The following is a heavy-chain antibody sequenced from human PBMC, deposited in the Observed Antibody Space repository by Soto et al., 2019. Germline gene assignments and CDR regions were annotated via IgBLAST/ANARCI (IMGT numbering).Heavy chain of an antibody. D-gene: IGHD5-12*01. CDR2: IYSGGST. J-gene: IGHJ6*02. CDR1: GFTVSSNY. Sequence: GGSLRLSCAASGFTVSSNYMSWVRRAPGKGLEWVSVIYSGGSTYYADSVKGRFTISRDNSKNTLYLQMNSLRAEDTAVYYCARDSGYGSYYYYGMDVWGQGTTVTVSS. CDR3: ARDSGYGSYYYYGMDV. V-gene: IGHV3-53*01.